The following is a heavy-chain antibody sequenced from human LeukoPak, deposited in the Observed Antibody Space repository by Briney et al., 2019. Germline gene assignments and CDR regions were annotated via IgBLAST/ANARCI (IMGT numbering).Heavy chain of an antibody. CDR1: GFTFSSYA. CDR2: ISGSGGST. D-gene: IGHD4-23*01. J-gene: IGHJ4*02. Sequence: GGSLRLSCAASGFTFSSYAMSWVRQAPGKGLEWVSAISGSGGSTYYADSVKGRFTISRDNSKNTLYPQMNSLRAEDTAVYYCAEGGGNAYDYWGQGTLVTVSS. CDR3: AEGGGNAYDY. V-gene: IGHV3-23*01.